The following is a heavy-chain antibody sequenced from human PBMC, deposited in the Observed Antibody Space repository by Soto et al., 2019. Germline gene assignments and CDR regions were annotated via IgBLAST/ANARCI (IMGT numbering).Heavy chain of an antibody. V-gene: IGHV3-7*05. D-gene: IGHD3-10*02. J-gene: IGHJ3*02. Sequence: GGSLRLSCAASGFTFSSYWMSWVRQAPGKGLEWVANIKQDGSEKYYVDSVKGRFTISRDNAKNSLYLQMNSLRAEDTAVYYCARGDHVVRGYDAFDIWGQGTMVTVSS. CDR3: ARGDHVVRGYDAFDI. CDR2: IKQDGSEK. CDR1: GFTFSSYW.